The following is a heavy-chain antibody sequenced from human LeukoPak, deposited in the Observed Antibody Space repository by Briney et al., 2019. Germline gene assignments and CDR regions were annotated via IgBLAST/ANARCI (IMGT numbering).Heavy chain of an antibody. D-gene: IGHD3-3*01. J-gene: IGHJ4*02. Sequence: TGGSLRLSCAASGFTFSSYAMSWVRQAPGKGLEWVSGLSGKGIDTYYADSERGRFTISRDNSKNTLYLQMNSLRAEDTTVYYCAKGPGADDFWRGYFLSWGQGTLVTVSS. CDR2: LSGKGIDT. CDR3: AKGPGADDFWRGYFLS. V-gene: IGHV3-23*01. CDR1: GFTFSSYA.